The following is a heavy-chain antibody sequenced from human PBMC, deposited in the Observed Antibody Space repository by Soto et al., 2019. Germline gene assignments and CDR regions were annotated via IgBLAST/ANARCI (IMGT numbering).Heavy chain of an antibody. V-gene: IGHV1-46*03. CDR1: GYTFTSYA. CDR3: ARSSSGWYFDY. Sequence: ASVKVSCKASGYTFTSYAMHWVRQAPGQGLEWMGIINPSGGSTSYAQKFQGRVTMTRDTSTSTVYMELSSLRSEDTAVYYCARSSSGWYFDYWGQGTLVTVSS. D-gene: IGHD6-19*01. J-gene: IGHJ4*02. CDR2: INPSGGST.